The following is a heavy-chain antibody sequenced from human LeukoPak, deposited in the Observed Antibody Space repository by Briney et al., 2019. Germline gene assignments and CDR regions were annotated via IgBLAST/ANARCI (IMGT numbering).Heavy chain of an antibody. J-gene: IGHJ4*02. CDR3: ARVIPRITMVRGPFDY. CDR2: ISYDGSNK. Sequence: PGRSLRLSCAASGFTFSSYAMHWVRQAPGKGLEWVAVISYDGSNKYYADSVKGRFTISRDNSKNTLYLRMNSLRAEDTAVYYCARVIPRITMVRGPFDYWGQGTLVTVSS. D-gene: IGHD3-10*01. V-gene: IGHV3-30-3*01. CDR1: GFTFSSYA.